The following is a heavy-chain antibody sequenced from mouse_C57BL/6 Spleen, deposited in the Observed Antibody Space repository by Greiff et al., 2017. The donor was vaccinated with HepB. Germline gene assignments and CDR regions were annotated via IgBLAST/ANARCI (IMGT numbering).Heavy chain of an antibody. D-gene: IGHD1-1*01. CDR1: GYTFTSYW. V-gene: IGHV1-64*01. CDR3: ASRDIYYGSSLFAY. J-gene: IGHJ3*01. CDR2: IHPNSGST. Sequence: QVQLQQPGAELVKPGASVKLSCKASGYTFTSYWMHWVKQRPGQGLEWIGMIHPNSGSTNYNEKFKSKATLTVDKSSSTAYMQLRSLTSEDSAVYSCASRDIYYGSSLFAYWGQGTLVTVSA.